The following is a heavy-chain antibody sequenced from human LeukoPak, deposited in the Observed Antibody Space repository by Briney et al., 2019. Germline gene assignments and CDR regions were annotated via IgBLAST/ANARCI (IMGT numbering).Heavy chain of an antibody. CDR2: IYYSGST. CDR1: GGSISSGGYC. J-gene: IGHJ6*03. V-gene: IGHV4-31*03. Sequence: SETLSLTCTVSGGSISSGGYCWSWIRQHPGKGLEWIGYIYYSGSTYYNPSLKSRVTISVDTSKNQFSLKLSSVTAADTAVYYCARRGMATINNYYYYYMDVWGKGTTVTVSS. D-gene: IGHD5-24*01. CDR3: ARRGMATINNYYYYYMDV.